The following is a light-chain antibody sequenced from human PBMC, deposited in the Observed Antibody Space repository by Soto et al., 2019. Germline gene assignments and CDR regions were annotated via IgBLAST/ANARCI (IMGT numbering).Light chain of an antibody. Sequence: IQMTQSPSSVSASVEDRVTITCRASQGISNWLAWYQQKPGKAPKLLIYATSNLQSGVPSRFSGSGSGTDFTLTISSLQPEDFAAYYCQQSSSFPLTFGPGTKVDIK. V-gene: IGKV1-12*01. CDR1: QGISNW. CDR3: QQSSSFPLT. CDR2: ATS. J-gene: IGKJ3*01.